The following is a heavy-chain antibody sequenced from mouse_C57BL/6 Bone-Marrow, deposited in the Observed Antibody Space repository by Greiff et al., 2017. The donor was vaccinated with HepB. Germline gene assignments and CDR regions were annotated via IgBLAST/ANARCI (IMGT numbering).Heavy chain of an antibody. V-gene: IGHV7-3*01. D-gene: IGHD4-1*01. CDR1: GFTFTDYY. Sequence: EVKLMESGGGLVQPGGSLSLSCAASGFTFTDYYMSWVRQPPGKALEWLGFIRNKVNGYTTEYSASVKGRFTISRDNSQSILYLQMNAMRAEDSATYYCARDGELGVYFDYWGQGTTLTVSS. CDR2: IRNKVNGYTT. CDR3: ARDGELGVYFDY. J-gene: IGHJ2*01.